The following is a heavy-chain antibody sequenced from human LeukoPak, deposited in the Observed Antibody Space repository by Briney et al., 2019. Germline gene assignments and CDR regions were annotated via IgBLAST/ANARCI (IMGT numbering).Heavy chain of an antibody. CDR3: AKERWLQPNFDY. CDR1: GFTFSSYG. J-gene: IGHJ4*02. V-gene: IGHV3-23*01. D-gene: IGHD5-24*01. CDR2: ISGSGGST. Sequence: GGSVRLSCAASGFTFSSYGMSWVRQAPGQGLEWVSAISGSGGSTYYADSVKGRFTISRDNSKNTLYLQMNSLGAEDTAVYYCAKERWLQPNFDYWGQGTLVTVSS.